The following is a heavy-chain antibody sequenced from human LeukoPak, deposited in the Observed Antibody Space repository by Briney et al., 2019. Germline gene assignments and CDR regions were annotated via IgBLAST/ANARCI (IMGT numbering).Heavy chain of an antibody. CDR1: GYSFTSYW. CDR3: ARRVVVPGVNWFDP. J-gene: IGHJ5*02. Sequence: ESLKISCTGSGYSFTSYWIGWVRQMPGKGLEWMGIIYPGDSDTRYSPSFQGQVTISVDKSISTAYLQWSSLKASDTAMYYCARRVVVPGVNWFDPWGQGTLVTVSS. V-gene: IGHV5-51*01. D-gene: IGHD6-19*01. CDR2: IYPGDSDT.